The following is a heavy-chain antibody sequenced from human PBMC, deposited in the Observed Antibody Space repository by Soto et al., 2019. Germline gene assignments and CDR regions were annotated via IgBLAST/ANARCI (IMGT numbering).Heavy chain of an antibody. Sequence: QVQLQESGPGLVKPSGTLSLTCPVSGDSVSSPYSWCCVRQHPGKGLEWIGEVFHTGTTSYPPSLRSRVTISMDKSNNLFYMDLSYVTAADTAFYYCARSSGWDAGHAWSPGTL. D-gene: IGHD3-9*01. J-gene: IGHJ1*01. V-gene: IGHV4-4*02. CDR1: GDSVSSPYS. CDR2: VFHTGTT. CDR3: ARSSGWDAGHA.